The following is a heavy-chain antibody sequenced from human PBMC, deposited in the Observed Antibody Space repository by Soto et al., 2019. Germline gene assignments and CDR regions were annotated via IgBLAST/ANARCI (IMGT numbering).Heavy chain of an antibody. D-gene: IGHD3-3*01. CDR2: IYYSGST. CDR3: ARESLRFLEWSYSTGGMDV. V-gene: IGHV4-30-4*01. CDR1: GGSISSGDYY. Sequence: SETLSLTCTVSGGSISSGDYYWSWIRQPPGKGLEWIGYIYYSGSTYYNPSLKSRVTISVDTSKNQFSLKLSSVTAADTAVYYCARESLRFLEWSYSTGGMDVWGQGTTVS. J-gene: IGHJ6*02.